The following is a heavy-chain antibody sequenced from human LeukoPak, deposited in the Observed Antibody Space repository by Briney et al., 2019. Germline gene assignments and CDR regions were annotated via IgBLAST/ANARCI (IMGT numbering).Heavy chain of an antibody. V-gene: IGHV1-69*13. CDR2: IIPIFGTA. D-gene: IGHD3-10*01. CDR1: GGTFSSYA. CDR3: AREKFTMVRGVITYNWFDP. Sequence: SVKVSCKASGGTFSSYAISWVRQAQGQGLEWMGGIIPIFGTANYAQKFQGRVTITADESTSTAYMELSSLRSEDTAVYYCAREKFTMVRGVITYNWFDPWGQGTLVTVSS. J-gene: IGHJ5*02.